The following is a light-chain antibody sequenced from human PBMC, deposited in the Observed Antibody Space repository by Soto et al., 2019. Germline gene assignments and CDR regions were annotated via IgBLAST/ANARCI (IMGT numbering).Light chain of an antibody. CDR2: EDI. V-gene: IGLV2-23*01. Sequence: QSVLTQPASVSGSPGQSITISCTGTSGDVGSYSLLSWYQHHPGKAPKLIIYEDIKGPSGVSNRFSGSKSGNTASLRISGLQAEDEADYYCYTYAGGSTYLFGTGTQLSVL. CDR3: YTYAGGSTYL. CDR1: SGDVGSYSL. J-gene: IGLJ1*01.